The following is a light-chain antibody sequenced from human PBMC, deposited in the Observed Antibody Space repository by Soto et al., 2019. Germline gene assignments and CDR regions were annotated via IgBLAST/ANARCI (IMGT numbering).Light chain of an antibody. CDR3: QSYDSSLNGVV. CDR1: SSNIGAGYD. CDR2: DNS. J-gene: IGLJ2*01. Sequence: QSVLTQPPSVSGAPGQRVTISCTGSSSNIGAGYDVHWYQQLPGTAPKLLIYDNSNRPSGVPDRFSGSKSGTSASLAITGLQDEDEADYSCQSYDSSLNGVVFGGGTKLTVL. V-gene: IGLV1-40*01.